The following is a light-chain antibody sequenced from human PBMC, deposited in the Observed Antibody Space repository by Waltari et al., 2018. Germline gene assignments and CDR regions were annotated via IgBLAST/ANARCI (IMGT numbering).Light chain of an antibody. CDR1: LLLNQL. CDR2: KDT. CDR3: QSADSSGTSLL. Sequence: SYDLTQPPSVSVSPGQTARITCSGHLLLNQLGYWYQQKPGQAPVLVIYKDTQRASGIHERFFGASSGTTVTLTITAVQAEDEADYYCQSADSSGTSLLFGGGTKVTVL. V-gene: IGLV3-25*03. J-gene: IGLJ3*02.